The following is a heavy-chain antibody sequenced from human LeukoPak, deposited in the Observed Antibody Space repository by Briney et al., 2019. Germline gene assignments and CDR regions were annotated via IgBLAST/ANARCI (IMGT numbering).Heavy chain of an antibody. CDR1: GYTFTGYY. CDR2: INPNSGGT. D-gene: IGHD3-22*01. J-gene: IGHJ3*02. V-gene: IGHV1-2*02. CDR3: ARGFVVVTTPRGYDAFDI. Sequence: GASVKVSCKASGYTFTGYYMHWVRQAPGQGLEWMGWINPNSGGTNYAQKFQGRVTMTRDTSISTAYMELSRLRSDDTAVYYCARGFVVVTTPRGYDAFDIWGQGTMVTVSS.